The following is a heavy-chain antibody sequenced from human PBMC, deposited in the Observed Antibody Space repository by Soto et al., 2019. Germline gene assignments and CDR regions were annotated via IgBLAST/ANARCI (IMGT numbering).Heavy chain of an antibody. CDR2: ISTYNGDT. D-gene: IGHD5-12*01. Sequence: GASVKVSCKASGYTFTRSGISWVRQAPGQGLEWMGWISTYNGDTNYAQTFQGRVTMTTDTSTSTVHMEVRSLRSDDTAVYYCAREGVAPYYYYGMDVWGQGTPATVSS. CDR1: GYTFTRSG. J-gene: IGHJ6*02. V-gene: IGHV1-18*01. CDR3: AREGVAPYYYYGMDV.